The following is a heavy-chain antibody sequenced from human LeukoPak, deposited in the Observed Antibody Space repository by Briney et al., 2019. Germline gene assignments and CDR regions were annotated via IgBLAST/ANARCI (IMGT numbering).Heavy chain of an antibody. J-gene: IGHJ4*02. V-gene: IGHV3-74*01. CDR2: INSDGSST. CDR1: GFIFPTYW. CDR3: ARDAYYYEK. D-gene: IGHD3-22*01. Sequence: GGSLGLSCAASGFIFPTYWMHWVRQAPGKGLVWVSRINSDGSSTDYADSVKGRFTISRDNARNTLYLQMNSLRAEDTAVYYCARDAYYYEKWGQGTLVTVPS.